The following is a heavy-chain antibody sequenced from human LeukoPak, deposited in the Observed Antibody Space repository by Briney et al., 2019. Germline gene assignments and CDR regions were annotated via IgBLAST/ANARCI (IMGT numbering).Heavy chain of an antibody. J-gene: IGHJ6*03. V-gene: IGHV4-4*07. Sequence: SETLSLICTVSGGSISSYYWSWIRQPAGKGLEWIGRIYTSGSTNYNPSLKSRVTMSVDTSKKQFSLKLSSVTAADTAVYYCAGTPVVPAAIDYYYYYMDVWGKGTTVTVSS. CDR3: AGTPVVPAAIDYYYYYMDV. D-gene: IGHD2-2*01. CDR2: IYTSGST. CDR1: GGSISSYY.